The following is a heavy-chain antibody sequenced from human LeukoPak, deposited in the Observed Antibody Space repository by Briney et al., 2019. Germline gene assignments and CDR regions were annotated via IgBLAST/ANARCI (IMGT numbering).Heavy chain of an antibody. J-gene: IGHJ3*02. CDR1: GFTFNSYW. D-gene: IGHD3-10*01. CDR2: INSDGSDT. Sequence: GGSLRLSCAASGFTFNSYWFHWVRQAPGKGLVWVSRINSDGSDTIYADSVKGRSTISRDNAKSTVYLQMNSLKAEDTAVYYCARGGCHHGFDIWGQGTMVTVSS. V-gene: IGHV3-74*01. CDR3: ARGGCHHGFDI.